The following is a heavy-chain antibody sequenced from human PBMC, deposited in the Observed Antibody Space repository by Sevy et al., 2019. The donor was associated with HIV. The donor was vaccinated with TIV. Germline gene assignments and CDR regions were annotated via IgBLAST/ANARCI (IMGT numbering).Heavy chain of an antibody. J-gene: IGHJ4*02. CDR2: ISNSGTTM. CDR3: ARARGSYSFDY. V-gene: IGHV3-11*01. D-gene: IGHD1-26*01. Sequence: GGSLRLSCAGTGFTFSGYYMGWFRQAPGRGLEWLSYISNSGTTMSDADSVKGRFTISRDNAKNSLFLQMNSLRAEDTAVYYWARARGSYSFDYWGRGALVTVSS. CDR1: GFTFSGYY.